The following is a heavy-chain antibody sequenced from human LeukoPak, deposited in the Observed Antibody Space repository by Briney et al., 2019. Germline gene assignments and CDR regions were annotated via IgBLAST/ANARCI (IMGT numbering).Heavy chain of an antibody. CDR1: GFTFNLAW. CDR3: VWSSTWDKRFYLDQ. V-gene: IGHV3-15*06. D-gene: IGHD1-26*01. J-gene: IGHJ4*02. CDR2: ISVTPSGPVR. Sequence: GGSLRLSCAASGFTFNLAWMSWVRHTPGRGLQWVARISVTPSGPVRSYAAPVRGRFTISRDDSRNMVYLQMNSLTPDDTAVYYCVWSSTWDKRFYLDQWGQGTLVTVSS.